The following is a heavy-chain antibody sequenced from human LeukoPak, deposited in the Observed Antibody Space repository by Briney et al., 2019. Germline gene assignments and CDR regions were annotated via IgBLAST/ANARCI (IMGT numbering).Heavy chain of an antibody. Sequence: PGGSLRLSCAASGFTFGSYAMSWVRQAPGKGLEWVSAISGSGGSTYYADSVKGRFTISRDNSKNTLYLQMNSLRAEDTAVYYCAKDIHSNYVGYFDYWGQGTLVTVSS. CDR3: AKDIHSNYVGYFDY. D-gene: IGHD4-11*01. V-gene: IGHV3-23*01. J-gene: IGHJ4*02. CDR2: ISGSGGST. CDR1: GFTFGSYA.